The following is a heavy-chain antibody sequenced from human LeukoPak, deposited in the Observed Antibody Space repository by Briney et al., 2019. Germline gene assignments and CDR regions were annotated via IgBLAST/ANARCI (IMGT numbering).Heavy chain of an antibody. Sequence: SVKVSCKASGGTFSSYAISWVRQAPGQGLEWMGGIIPIFGTANYAQKFQGRVTITADESTSTAYMELSSLRSEDTAVYYCARRIDYYDSSGYQSPSFDYWGQGTLVTVSS. J-gene: IGHJ4*02. D-gene: IGHD3-22*01. CDR1: GGTFSSYA. CDR3: ARRIDYYDSSGYQSPSFDY. CDR2: IIPIFGTA. V-gene: IGHV1-69*13.